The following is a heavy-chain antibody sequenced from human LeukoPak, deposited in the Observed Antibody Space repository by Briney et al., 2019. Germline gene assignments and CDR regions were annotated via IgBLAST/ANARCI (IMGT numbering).Heavy chain of an antibody. CDR3: ARQLANYYYYYYMDV. Sequence: SETLSLTCTVSGGSISSGDYYWSWIRQPPGKGLEWIXYIYYSGSTNYNPXXKSRVTISVDTSKNQFSLKLSSVTAADTAVYXXARQLANYYYYYYMDVWGKGTTVTVSS. J-gene: IGHJ6*03. D-gene: IGHD6-13*01. CDR2: IYYSGST. CDR1: GGSISSGDYY. V-gene: IGHV4-61*08.